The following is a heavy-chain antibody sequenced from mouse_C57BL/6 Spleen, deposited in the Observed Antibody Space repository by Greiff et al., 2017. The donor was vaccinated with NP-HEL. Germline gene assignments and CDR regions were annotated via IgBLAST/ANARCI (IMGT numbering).Heavy chain of an antibody. J-gene: IGHJ3*01. CDR3: AIRGAMMVTTRFAY. Sequence: QVQLQQSGAELVKPGASVKVSCKASGYTFTSYWMHWVKQRPGQGLEWIGRIHPSDSDTNYNQKFKGKATLTVDKSSSTAYMQLRSLTSEDSAFYYCAIRGAMMVTTRFAYWGQGTLVTVSA. D-gene: IGHD2-3*01. CDR2: IHPSDSDT. V-gene: IGHV1-74*01. CDR1: GYTFTSYW.